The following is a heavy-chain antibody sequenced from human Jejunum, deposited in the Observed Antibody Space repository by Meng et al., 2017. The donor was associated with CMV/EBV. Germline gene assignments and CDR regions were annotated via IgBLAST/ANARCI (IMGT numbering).Heavy chain of an antibody. CDR2: IDNSGTT. Sequence: ISSRGYYWTWIRQNPGKALEWIGNIDNSGTTFHNPSLKSRVTISLDTADNQFSLKLRSVTAADTAVYYCAKNRGNTDRSGYYWYFDLWGRGTLVTVSS. J-gene: IGHJ2*01. V-gene: IGHV4-31*02. CDR3: AKNRGNTDRSGYYWYFDL. D-gene: IGHD3-22*01. CDR1: ISSRGYY.